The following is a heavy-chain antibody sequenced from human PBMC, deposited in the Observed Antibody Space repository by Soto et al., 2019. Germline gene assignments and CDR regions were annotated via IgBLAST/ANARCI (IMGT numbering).Heavy chain of an antibody. CDR3: ARENYSGSYNAFDI. Sequence: PVGSLRLSCAASGFTFSSYSMNWVRQAPGKGLEWVSSISSSSSYIYYADSVKGRFTISRDNAKNSLYLQMNSLRAEDTAVYYCARENYSGSYNAFDIWGQGTMVTVSS. D-gene: IGHD1-26*01. V-gene: IGHV3-21*01. CDR1: GFTFSSYS. J-gene: IGHJ3*02. CDR2: ISSSSSYI.